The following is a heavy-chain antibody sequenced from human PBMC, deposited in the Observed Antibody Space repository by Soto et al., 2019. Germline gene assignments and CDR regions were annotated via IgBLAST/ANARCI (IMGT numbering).Heavy chain of an antibody. Sequence: ASVKVSCKASGGTFSSYAISWVRQAPGQGLEWMGGIIPIFGTANYAQKFQGRVTITADESTSTAYMELSSLRSEDTAVYYCAREPYDFWSGYPRYYYYGMDVWGQGTTVTVS. CDR2: IIPIFGTA. CDR1: GGTFSSYA. J-gene: IGHJ6*02. D-gene: IGHD3-3*01. CDR3: AREPYDFWSGYPRYYYYGMDV. V-gene: IGHV1-69*13.